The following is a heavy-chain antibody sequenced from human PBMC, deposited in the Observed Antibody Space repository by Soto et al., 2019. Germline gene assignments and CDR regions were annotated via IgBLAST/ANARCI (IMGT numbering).Heavy chain of an antibody. J-gene: IGHJ4*02. CDR3: ATEPIDY. Sequence: EVQLVESGGGVMQPGGSLRLSCTASGLDFGVYPMNWVRQAPGKGLEWVSYIGARGCPIDYADYVRGRFAMSSDNANNAVVLQMGSLSAEGTAKFVVATEPIDYGGRGALVTVSS. CDR1: GLDFGVYP. CDR2: IGARGCPI. V-gene: IGHV3-48*04.